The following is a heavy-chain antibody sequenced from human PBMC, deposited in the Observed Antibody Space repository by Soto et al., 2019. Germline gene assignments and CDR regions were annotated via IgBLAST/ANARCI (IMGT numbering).Heavy chain of an antibody. D-gene: IGHD1-26*01. J-gene: IGHJ5*02. CDR2: IYYSGTT. CDR1: GGSISSYY. Sequence: LSLTCTVSGGSISSYYWSWIRQPPGKGLEWIGYIYYSGTTNYNPSLKSRVTISVDTSKNQFSLKLSSVTAADTAVYYCARYSGSYSYNWFDPWGQGTLVTVSS. V-gene: IGHV4-59*01. CDR3: ARYSGSYSYNWFDP.